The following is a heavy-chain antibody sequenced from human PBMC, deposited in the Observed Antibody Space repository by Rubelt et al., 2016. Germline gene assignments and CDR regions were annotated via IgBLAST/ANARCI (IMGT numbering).Heavy chain of an antibody. J-gene: IGHJ4*02. CDR2: ISGGSGSTI. V-gene: IGHV3-11*04. CDR3: AREYAFEVGENGGFDY. Sequence: HVQLVESGGDLVKPGGSLRLSCAASGFIFSNFHMTWVRQAPGKGLEWISYISGGSGSTIYHADSVKGRFTISRDNAQNSLYLQMNSLRVEDTAVYYCAREYAFEVGENGGFDYWGQGTLVTVSS. CDR1: GFIFSNFH. D-gene: IGHD3-3*01.